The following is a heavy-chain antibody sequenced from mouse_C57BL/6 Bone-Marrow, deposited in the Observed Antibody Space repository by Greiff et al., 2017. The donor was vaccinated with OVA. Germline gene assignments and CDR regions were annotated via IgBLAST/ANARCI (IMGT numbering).Heavy chain of an antibody. V-gene: IGHV1-81*01. Sequence: QVQLQQSGAELARPGASVKLSCKASGYTFTSYGISWVKQRTGQGLEWIGEIYPRSGNTYYNEKFKGKATLTADKSSSTAYMELRSLTSEDSAVYFCARDSNYGFCYYFAMDYWGQGTSVTVSS. CDR2: IYPRSGNT. J-gene: IGHJ4*01. D-gene: IGHD2-5*01. CDR1: GYTFTSYG. CDR3: ARDSNYGFCYYFAMDY.